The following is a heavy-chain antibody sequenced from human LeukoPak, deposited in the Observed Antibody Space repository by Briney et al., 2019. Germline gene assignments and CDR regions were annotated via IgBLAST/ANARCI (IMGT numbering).Heavy chain of an antibody. D-gene: IGHD6-19*01. Sequence: SETLSLTCTVSGGPISSYYWSWIRQPPGKGLEWIGCIYYSGSTDYNPSLKSRVTISVDTSKNQFSLKLSSVTAADMAVYYCAREYTLYRSGWFLDYWGQGTVVTVSS. V-gene: IGHV4-59*12. J-gene: IGHJ4*02. CDR3: AREYTLYRSGWFLDY. CDR2: IYYSGST. CDR1: GGPISSYY.